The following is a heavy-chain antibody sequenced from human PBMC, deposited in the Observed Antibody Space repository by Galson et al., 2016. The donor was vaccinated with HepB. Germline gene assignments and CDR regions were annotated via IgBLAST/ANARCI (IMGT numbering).Heavy chain of an antibody. D-gene: IGHD2-2*01. CDR2: IYYGGST. J-gene: IGHJ4*02. V-gene: IGHV4-39*01. CDR3: ARPRYCSSATCTAAFDY. Sequence: TCTVSGGSIISSSHYWGWIRPPPGKGLEWIGRIYYGGSTLYSPSLRSRVSISVDPSKNHFSLEARSVTAADTAVYYCARPRYCSSATCTAAFDYWGQGTLVTVSS. CDR1: GGSIISSSHY.